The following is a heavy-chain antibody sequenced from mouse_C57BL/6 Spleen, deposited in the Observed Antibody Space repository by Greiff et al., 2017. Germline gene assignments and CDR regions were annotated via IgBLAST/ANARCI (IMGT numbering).Heavy chain of an antibody. J-gene: IGHJ4*01. Sequence: QVQLQQPGAELVKPGASVKLSCKASGYTFTSYWINWVKQRPGQGLEWIGEIYPGSGSTNYNEKFKSKATLTVDTSSSTAYMQLSSLTSEDSAVFYGAKESHYCDYAMDYWGQGTLVTVS. V-gene: IGHV1-55*01. CDR2: IYPGSGST. CDR3: AKESHYCDYAMDY. CDR1: GYTFTSYW. D-gene: IGHD2-5*01.